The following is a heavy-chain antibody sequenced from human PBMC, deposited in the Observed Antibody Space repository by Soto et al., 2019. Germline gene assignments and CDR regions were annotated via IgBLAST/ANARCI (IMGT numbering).Heavy chain of an antibody. Sequence: GGSLRLSWAASGFTFISYGMHWVRQAPGKGLEWVAVIWYDGSNKYYADSVKGRFTISRDNSKNTLYLQMNSLRAEDTAVYYCARDPPWDSSSWYWIDYWGQGTLVTVSS. V-gene: IGHV3-33*01. D-gene: IGHD6-13*01. J-gene: IGHJ4*02. CDR1: GFTFISYG. CDR3: ARDPPWDSSSWYWIDY. CDR2: IWYDGSNK.